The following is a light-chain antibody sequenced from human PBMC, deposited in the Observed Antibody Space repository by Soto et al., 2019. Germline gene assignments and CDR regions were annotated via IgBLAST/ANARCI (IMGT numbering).Light chain of an antibody. V-gene: IGLV2-8*01. J-gene: IGLJ1*01. CDR1: PRDVGGYNY. CDR3: SSYAGSNIYV. CDR2: EVD. Sequence: SALTQPPSPSGAPGQSVTLSCPGTPRDVGGYNYVSWYQQHPGKAPKLMIYEVDKRPSGVPDRFSGSKSGNTASLTVSGLQAEDEADYYCSSYAGSNIYVFGTGTKVTVL.